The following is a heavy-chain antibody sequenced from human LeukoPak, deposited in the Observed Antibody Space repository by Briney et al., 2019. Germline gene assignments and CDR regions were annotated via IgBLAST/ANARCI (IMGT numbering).Heavy chain of an antibody. V-gene: IGHV3-33*06. CDR3: AKSLRSGWQRYFDY. CDR2: IWYDGSNK. Sequence: GGSLRLSCAASGFTFSSYGMHWVRQAPGKGLEWVAVIWYDGSNKYYADSVKGRFTISIDNSKNTLYLQMNSLRAEDTAVYYCAKSLRSGWQRYFDYWGQGTLVTVSS. D-gene: IGHD6-19*01. CDR1: GFTFSSYG. J-gene: IGHJ4*02.